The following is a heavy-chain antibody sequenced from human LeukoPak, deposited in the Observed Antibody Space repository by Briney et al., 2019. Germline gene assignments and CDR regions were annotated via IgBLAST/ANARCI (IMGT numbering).Heavy chain of an antibody. V-gene: IGHV4-59*01. CDR2: FYYSGST. D-gene: IGHD6-13*01. J-gene: IGHJ4*02. CDR3: ARGFQRLVSV. Sequence: SETLSLTCTVSGGSISNYYWNWIRQPPGKGLEWIGNFYYSGSTTYNPSLKSRVTISVDTSRNQFSLRLTSVTAADTAVYYCARGFQRLVSVWGQGTLVSVSS. CDR1: GGSISNYY.